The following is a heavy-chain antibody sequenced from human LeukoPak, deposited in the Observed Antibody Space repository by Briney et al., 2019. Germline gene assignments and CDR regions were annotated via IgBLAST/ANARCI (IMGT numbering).Heavy chain of an antibody. CDR3: ASASSSRLYYFDY. J-gene: IGHJ4*02. V-gene: IGHV4-34*01. CDR2: IYYSGST. CDR1: GGSFSGYY. D-gene: IGHD6-13*01. Sequence: SETLSLTCAVYGGSFSGYYWSWIRQPPGKGLEWIGSIYYSGSTYYNPSLKSRVTISVDTSKNQFSLKLSSVTAADTAVYYCASASSSRLYYFDYWGQGTLVTVSS.